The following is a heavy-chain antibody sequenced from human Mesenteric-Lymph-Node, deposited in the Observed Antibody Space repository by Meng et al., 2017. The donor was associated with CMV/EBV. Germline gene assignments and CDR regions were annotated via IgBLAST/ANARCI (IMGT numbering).Heavy chain of an antibody. J-gene: IGHJ4*02. CDR3: VRDRRAAQTDGTIFDL. Sequence: GESLKISCAASGFNLRDYYMSWLRQAPGKGLEWEALAPNDGSYRYYLDSVKGRFTVSRDSSKEILYMQMNSLTTEDTAVYYCVRDRRAAQTDGTIFDLWGQGTLVTVSS. CDR1: GFNLRDYY. V-gene: IGHV3-33*08. D-gene: IGHD5-24*01. CDR2: APNDGSYR.